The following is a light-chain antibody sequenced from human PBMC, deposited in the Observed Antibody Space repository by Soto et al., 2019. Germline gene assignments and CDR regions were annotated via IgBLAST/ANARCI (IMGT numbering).Light chain of an antibody. J-gene: IGKJ2*01. CDR1: QSVLYNSNDKNY. Sequence: DIVMTESPDSLAVSLGERATINCKSSQSVLYNSNDKNYLSWYQQKPGQPPKLLIYWAASPESGVPHRFSGRGSWRDLPRTFSSLQAEEVAVYYCHEYYSPPQTFGQGTKLHIK. V-gene: IGKV4-1*01. CDR2: WAA. CDR3: HEYYSPPQT.